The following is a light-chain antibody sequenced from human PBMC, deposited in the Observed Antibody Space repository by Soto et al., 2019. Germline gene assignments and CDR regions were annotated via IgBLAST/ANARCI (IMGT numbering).Light chain of an antibody. CDR2: DVI. Sequence: QSALTQPRSVSGSPGQSVTISCTGTSSDIGGYNYVSWYQQHPGKAPKLMIYDVIKRPSGVPDRFSGSKSGNTASLTIYGLQAEDEADYYCCSYAGSYTHVFGTGTKGTVL. CDR3: CSYAGSYTHV. V-gene: IGLV2-11*01. J-gene: IGLJ1*01. CDR1: SSDIGGYNY.